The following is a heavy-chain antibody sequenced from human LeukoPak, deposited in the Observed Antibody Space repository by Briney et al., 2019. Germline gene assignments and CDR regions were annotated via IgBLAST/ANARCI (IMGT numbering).Heavy chain of an antibody. Sequence: GASVKVSCKASGFTFSNYAMSWVRQAPGKGLEWVSTISGGGGSTYYADSVKGRFTISRDNSKNTLYLQVNSLRAEDTAVYYCAKGGKWDVTPFDYWGQGTLVTVSS. CDR3: AKGGKWDVTPFDY. J-gene: IGHJ4*02. CDR1: GFTFSNYA. D-gene: IGHD1-26*01. CDR2: ISGGGGST. V-gene: IGHV3-23*01.